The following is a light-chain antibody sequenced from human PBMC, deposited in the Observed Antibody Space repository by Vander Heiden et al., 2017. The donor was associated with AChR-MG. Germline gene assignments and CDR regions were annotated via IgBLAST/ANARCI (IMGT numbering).Light chain of an antibody. J-gene: IGLJ3*02. CDR2: DVN. CDR3: CSYAGSFTWV. Sequence: QSALTQPRSVSGSPGQSVTISCTGTSSDVGSYDFVSWYQRHPGNAPKRLLYDVNGRPSGVPDRFSGSKSGNTASPTISGLQAEDEAEYFCCSYAGSFTWVFGGGTMLTVL. V-gene: IGLV2-11*01. CDR1: SSDVGSYDF.